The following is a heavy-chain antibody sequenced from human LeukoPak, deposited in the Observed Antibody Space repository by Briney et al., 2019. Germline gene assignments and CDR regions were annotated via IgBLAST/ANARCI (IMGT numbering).Heavy chain of an antibody. CDR3: ARKTSGYSYGPNWFDP. V-gene: IGHV4-59*08. Sequence: PSETLSLTCTVSGGSISSYYWSWIRQPPGKGLEWIGYIYYSGSTYYNPSLKSRVTISVDTSKNQFSLKLSSVTAADTAVYYCARKTSGYSYGPNWFDPWGQGTLVTVSS. J-gene: IGHJ5*02. D-gene: IGHD5-18*01. CDR1: GGSISSYY. CDR2: IYYSGST.